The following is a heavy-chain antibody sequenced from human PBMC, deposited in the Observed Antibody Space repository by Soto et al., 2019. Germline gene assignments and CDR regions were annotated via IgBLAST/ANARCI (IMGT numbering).Heavy chain of an antibody. D-gene: IGHD3-10*01. CDR1: GGTFSSYT. J-gene: IGHJ4*02. Sequence: EASVKVSCKASGGTFSSYTISWVRQAPGQGLEWMGRIIPILDMANYAQKFQDRVTITADKSTSTAYMELSSLRPEDTAVYYCARCDYSGSPAFDYWGQGTLVTVS. V-gene: IGHV1-69*02. CDR2: IIPILDMA. CDR3: ARCDYSGSPAFDY.